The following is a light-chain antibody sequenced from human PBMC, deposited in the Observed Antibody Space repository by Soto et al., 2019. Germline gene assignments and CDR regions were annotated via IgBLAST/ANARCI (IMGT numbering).Light chain of an antibody. Sequence: IQLTQSPSSLSASIGDRVTITCRASQGISNYLAWYQQKPGKAPKLLIYGASTLQSGVPSRFNGSGSGTDFTRTISSLKPEGCATYYYQNITTFGQGTKLENK. V-gene: IGKV1-9*01. CDR1: QGISNY. CDR3: QNITT. J-gene: IGKJ5*01. CDR2: GAS.